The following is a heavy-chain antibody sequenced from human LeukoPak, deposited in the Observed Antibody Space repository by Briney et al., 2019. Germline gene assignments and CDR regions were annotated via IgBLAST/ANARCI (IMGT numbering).Heavy chain of an antibody. V-gene: IGHV4-38-2*02. Sequence: SETLSLTCTVSGYSISSGYYWGWIRQPPGKGLEWIGSIYHSGSTYYNPSLKSRVTISVDTSKNQFSLKLGSVTAADTAVYYCARDHTVRDSSGYYRPQYAFDIWGQGTMVTVSS. J-gene: IGHJ3*02. CDR1: GYSISSGYY. CDR2: IYHSGST. D-gene: IGHD3-22*01. CDR3: ARDHTVRDSSGYYRPQYAFDI.